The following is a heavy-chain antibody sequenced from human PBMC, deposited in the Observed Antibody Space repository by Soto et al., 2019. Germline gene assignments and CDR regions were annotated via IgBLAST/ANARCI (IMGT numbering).Heavy chain of an antibody. Sequence: QPGGSLRLSCAASGFTFSSYGMHWVRQAPGKGLEWVAVISYDGSNKYYADSVKGRFTISRDNSKNTLYLRMNSLRAEDTAVYDWAKFFCFGEFPPDLFDYWGQGTLVPVSS. CDR1: GFTFSSYG. J-gene: IGHJ4*02. D-gene: IGHD3-10*01. V-gene: IGHV3-30*18. CDR3: AKFFCFGEFPPDLFDY. CDR2: ISYDGSNK.